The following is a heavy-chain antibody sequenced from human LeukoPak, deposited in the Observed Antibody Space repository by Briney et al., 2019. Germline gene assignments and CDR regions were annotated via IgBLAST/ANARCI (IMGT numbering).Heavy chain of an antibody. Sequence: GRSLRLSCAASGFTFSSYAMHWVRQAPGKGLEWVAVISYDGSNKYYADSVKGRFTISRDNSKNTLYLQMNSLRAEDTAVYYCARAGYCYDSSAFDYWGQGTLVTVSS. D-gene: IGHD3-22*01. V-gene: IGHV3-30*04. J-gene: IGHJ4*02. CDR2: ISYDGSNK. CDR1: GFTFSSYA. CDR3: ARAGYCYDSSAFDY.